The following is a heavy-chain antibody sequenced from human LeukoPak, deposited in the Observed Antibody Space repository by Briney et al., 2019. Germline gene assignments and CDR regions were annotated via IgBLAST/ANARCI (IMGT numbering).Heavy chain of an antibody. V-gene: IGHV3-48*02. Sequence: QPGGSLRLSCAASRFTFSSYSMNWVRQAPGKGLEWVSYISSSSRTIYYADSVKGRFTISRDSAKNSLYLQMNSLRDEDTAVYYCARAYYGLGSYYDYWGQGTLVTVS. CDR1: RFTFSSYS. D-gene: IGHD3-10*01. CDR2: ISSSSRTI. CDR3: ARAYYGLGSYYDY. J-gene: IGHJ4*02.